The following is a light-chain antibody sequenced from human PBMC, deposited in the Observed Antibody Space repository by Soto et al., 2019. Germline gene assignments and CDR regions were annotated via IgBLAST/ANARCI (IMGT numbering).Light chain of an antibody. J-gene: IGLJ1*01. V-gene: IGLV1-44*01. CDR2: NNH. CDR1: RSNIGSSN. Sequence: QSVLAQPPSASGIPGHRVTICCSGSRSNIGSSNVNWYQQLPGTAPRLLTFNNHLRPSGVPDRFSGSKSGTSASLAISGLQSEDEGDYYCAAWDDSLDGYVFGTGTKVTVL. CDR3: AAWDDSLDGYV.